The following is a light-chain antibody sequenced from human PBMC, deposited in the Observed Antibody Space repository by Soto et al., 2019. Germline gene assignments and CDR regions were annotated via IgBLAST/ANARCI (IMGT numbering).Light chain of an antibody. CDR3: QQYYFTPFT. CDR2: WAS. CDR1: QNILYSSNNKNY. Sequence: DFVMTQSPDSLAVSLGERATINCKSSQNILYSSNNKNYLAWYQQKSGQPPKLLIYWASTRESGVPDRFSGSGSETDFTLTISSLQAEDAAVYYCQQYYFTPFTFGPGTKVDIK. V-gene: IGKV4-1*01. J-gene: IGKJ3*01.